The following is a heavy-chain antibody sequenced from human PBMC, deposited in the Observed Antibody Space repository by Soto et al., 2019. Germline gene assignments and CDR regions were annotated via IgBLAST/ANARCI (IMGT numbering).Heavy chain of an antibody. CDR3: ANRILRTVFGLVTTTAIYFDF. Sequence: QITLNESGPTVVKPAETLTLTCTFSGFSLTTSGVGVGWIRQSPGKAPEWLALIYWDDDKRYSASLKSRLTITTDTSKNQVVLTMASVDPADTATYYCANRILRTVFGLVTTTAIYFDFWGQGTPVVVSS. J-gene: IGHJ4*02. CDR1: GFSLTTSGVG. V-gene: IGHV2-5*02. CDR2: IYWDDDK. D-gene: IGHD3-3*01.